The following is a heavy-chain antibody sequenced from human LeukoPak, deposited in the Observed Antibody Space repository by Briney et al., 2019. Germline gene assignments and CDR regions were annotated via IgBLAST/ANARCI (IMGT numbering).Heavy chain of an antibody. Sequence: GASVRVSCKASGYTFTGYYMHWVRQAPGQGLEWMGWINPNSGGTNYAQKFQDRVTMTRDTSISIVYMELSWLRSDDTAVYYCAAVRNYFGSGSFFGNWFDPWGQGTLVTVSS. J-gene: IGHJ5*02. CDR2: INPNSGGT. CDR1: GYTFTGYY. CDR3: AAVRNYFGSGSFFGNWFDP. V-gene: IGHV1-2*02. D-gene: IGHD3-10*01.